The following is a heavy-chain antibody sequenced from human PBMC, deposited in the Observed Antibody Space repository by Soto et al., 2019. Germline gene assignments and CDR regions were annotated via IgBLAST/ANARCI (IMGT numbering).Heavy chain of an antibody. CDR2: ISAHNGNT. V-gene: IGHV1-18*01. CDR3: ARGRYGDY. Sequence: QVHLLQSGAELKKPGASVKVSCKGSGYAFTTYGITWVRQAPGKGLEWMGWISAHNGNTNYAQKLQGRVTVTRDTSTSTAYMELRSLRSDDTAVYYCARGRYGDYWGQGALVTVSS. D-gene: IGHD1-1*01. J-gene: IGHJ4*02. CDR1: GYAFTTYG.